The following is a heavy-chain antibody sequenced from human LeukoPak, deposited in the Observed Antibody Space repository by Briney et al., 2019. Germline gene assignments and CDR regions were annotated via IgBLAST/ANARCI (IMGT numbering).Heavy chain of an antibody. Sequence: PSETLSLTCTVSGGSISSYYWSWIRQPAGKGLEWIGRIYTSGSTNYNPSLKSRVTMSVDTSKKQISLKLNSVTAADTAVYYCARQAALNYYYYMDVWGLGTTATVSS. J-gene: IGHJ6*03. V-gene: IGHV4-4*07. CDR1: GGSISSYY. CDR2: IYTSGST. D-gene: IGHD6-25*01. CDR3: ARQAALNYYYYMDV.